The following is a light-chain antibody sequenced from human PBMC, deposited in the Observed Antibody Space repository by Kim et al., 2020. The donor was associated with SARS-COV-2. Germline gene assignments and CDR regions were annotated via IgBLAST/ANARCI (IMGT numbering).Light chain of an antibody. CDR1: SNDVGNYDY. CDR2: DVS. V-gene: IGLV2-11*01. J-gene: IGLJ3*02. Sequence: GQSVTISWTGTSNDVGNYDYVSWYQHHPGKAPKLIISDVSERPSGVPDRFSALKSGNTASLTISGLQAEDEADYYCCSYAGTYIFVFGGGTQLTVL. CDR3: CSYAGTYIFV.